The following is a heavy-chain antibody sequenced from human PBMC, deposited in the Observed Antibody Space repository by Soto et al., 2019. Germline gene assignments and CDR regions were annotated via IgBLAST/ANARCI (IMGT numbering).Heavy chain of an antibody. CDR1: GGSISSYY. CDR2: IYYSGST. CDR3: ARVVGYNWFDP. V-gene: IGHV4-59*01. Sequence: SETLSLTCTVSGGSISSYYWSWIRQPPGKGLEWIGYIYYSGSTNYNPSLKSRVTISVDTSKNQFSLKLSSVTAADTAVYYCARVVGYNWFDPWGQGTLVTVSS. J-gene: IGHJ5*02. D-gene: IGHD2-15*01.